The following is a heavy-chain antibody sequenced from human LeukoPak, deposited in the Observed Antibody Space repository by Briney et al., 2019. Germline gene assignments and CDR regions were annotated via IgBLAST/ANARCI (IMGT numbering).Heavy chain of an antibody. J-gene: IGHJ4*02. CDR2: IYPGDSDT. D-gene: IGHD6-6*01. CDR3: ARHSGIAARSADFDY. CDR1: GYSFTSYW. Sequence: GESLKISCKGSGYSFTSYWIGWVRQMPGKGLERMGIIYPGDSDTRYSPSFQGQVTISADKSISTAYLQWSSLKASDTAMYYCARHSGIAARSADFDYWGQGTLVTVSS. V-gene: IGHV5-51*01.